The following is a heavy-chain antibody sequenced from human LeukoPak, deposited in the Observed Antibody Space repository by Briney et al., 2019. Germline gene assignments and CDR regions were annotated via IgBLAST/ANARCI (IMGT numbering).Heavy chain of an antibody. J-gene: IGHJ4*02. CDR3: ARSKSYSSGWTDFDY. D-gene: IGHD6-19*01. V-gene: IGHV3-13*01. CDR2: IGTAGNT. CDR1: GLTFSSHD. Sequence: PGGSLGLSCAASGLTFSSHDMHWVRQPTGKGLEWVSVIGTAGNTYYADSVKGRFTISRENAKNSLYLQMDNLRAGDTAVYYCARSKSYSSGWTDFDYWGQGTLVAVSS.